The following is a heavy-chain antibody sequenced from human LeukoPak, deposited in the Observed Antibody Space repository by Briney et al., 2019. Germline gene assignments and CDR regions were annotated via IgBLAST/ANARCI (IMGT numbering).Heavy chain of an antibody. CDR1: GFTFSSYA. D-gene: IGHD3-3*01. CDR2: ISGSGGST. J-gene: IGHJ4*02. V-gene: IGHV3-23*01. CDR3: AKDKRITIFGVVITLDY. Sequence: GGSLRLSCAASGFTFSSYAMSWVRQAPGKGLEWVSAISGSGGSTYYADFVKGRFTISRDNSKNTLYLQMNSLRAEDTAVYYCAKDKRITIFGVVITLDYWGQGTLVTVSS.